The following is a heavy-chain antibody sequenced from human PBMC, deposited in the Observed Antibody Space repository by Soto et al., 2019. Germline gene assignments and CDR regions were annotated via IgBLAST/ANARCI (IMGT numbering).Heavy chain of an antibody. Sequence: QVKLVQSGTEVKQPGASMKVSCKASGYSFATSGISWVRQAPGQGLEWMGWISAYNGNTNYDQKLQDRVTMTPDTSTSTAYLELRTLRSDDTAVYYCARAGQYYDSSGYANWGQGTLVTVSS. V-gene: IGHV1-18*01. CDR3: ARAGQYYDSSGYAN. CDR2: ISAYNGNT. D-gene: IGHD3-22*01. CDR1: GYSFATSG. J-gene: IGHJ4*02.